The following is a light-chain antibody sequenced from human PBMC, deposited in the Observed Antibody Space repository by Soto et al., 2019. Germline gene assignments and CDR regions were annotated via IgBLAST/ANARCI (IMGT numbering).Light chain of an antibody. Sequence: QLVLTQPPSVSGAPGQRVTISCTGSSSNIGAGCDVHWYQQLPGTAPKLLIYGNSNRPSGVPDRFSGSKSGTSASLAITGLQAEDEADYYCQSYDSSLSRVFGGGTKVTVL. J-gene: IGLJ3*02. CDR1: SSNIGAGCD. CDR3: QSYDSSLSRV. CDR2: GNS. V-gene: IGLV1-40*01.